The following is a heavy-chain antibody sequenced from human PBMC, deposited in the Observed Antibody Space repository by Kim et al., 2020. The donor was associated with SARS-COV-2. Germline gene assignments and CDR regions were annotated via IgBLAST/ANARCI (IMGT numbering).Heavy chain of an antibody. CDR1: GFTFSSYA. V-gene: IGHV3-33*06. Sequence: GGSLRLSCAASGFTFSSYAMHWVRQAPGKGLEWVAVIWYDGSNKYYADSVKGRFTISRDNSKNTLYLQMNSLRAEDTAVYYCAKDPNDLNYYDSSGWFDYWGQGTLVTVSS. J-gene: IGHJ4*02. D-gene: IGHD3-22*01. CDR3: AKDPNDLNYYDSSGWFDY. CDR2: IWYDGSNK.